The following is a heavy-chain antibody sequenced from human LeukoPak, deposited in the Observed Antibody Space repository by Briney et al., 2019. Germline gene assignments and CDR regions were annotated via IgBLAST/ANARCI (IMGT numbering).Heavy chain of an antibody. CDR2: IFYSGST. CDR1: GGSISSSSYY. V-gene: IGHV4-39*07. D-gene: IGHD6-13*01. J-gene: IGHJ5*02. CDR3: ARGPGRAAGTMVNWFDP. Sequence: PSETLSLTCTVSGGSISSSSYYWGWIRQPPGKGLEWIGNIFYSGSTYYNPSLKSRVTISVDTSKNQFSLKLSSVTAADTAVYYCARGPGRAAGTMVNWFDPWGQGTLVTVSS.